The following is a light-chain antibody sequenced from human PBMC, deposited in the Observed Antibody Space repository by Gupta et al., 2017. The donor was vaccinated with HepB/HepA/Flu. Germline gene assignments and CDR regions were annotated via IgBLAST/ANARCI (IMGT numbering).Light chain of an antibody. V-gene: IGLV1-44*01. J-gene: IGLJ2*01. CDR1: SSNIGSNT. CDR2: SNN. Sequence: QSVLPQPPSASGTPGQRVTISCSGSSSNIGSNTVNWYQQLPETAPKLLIYSNNQRPSGVPDRFSGSKSGTSASLAISGLQSEDEADYYCAAWDDSLNVVVFGGGTKLTVL. CDR3: AAWDDSLNVVV.